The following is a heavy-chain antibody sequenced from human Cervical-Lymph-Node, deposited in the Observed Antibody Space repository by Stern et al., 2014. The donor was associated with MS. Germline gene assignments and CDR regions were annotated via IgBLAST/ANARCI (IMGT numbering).Heavy chain of an antibody. CDR2: TIPSAANT. CDR3: AREEGADY. CDR1: GYSFTSYF. Sequence: QVQLMESGAEVKKPGASVKVSCMASGYSFTSYFINWVRQAPGQGLEWMGITIPSAANTNYAQKFQGRVVMTSDTSTGTVYMELSSLRADDTAVYYCAREEGADYWGQGTLVTVSS. J-gene: IGHJ4*02. V-gene: IGHV1-46*01.